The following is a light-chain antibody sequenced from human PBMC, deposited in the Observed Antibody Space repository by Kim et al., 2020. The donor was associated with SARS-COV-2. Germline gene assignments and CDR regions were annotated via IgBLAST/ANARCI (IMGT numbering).Light chain of an antibody. CDR1: SSSIGSNI. J-gene: IGLJ3*02. CDR3: AAWDDSLNAWV. Sequence: GQRVTISCSGSSSSIGSNIVNWYQQLPGTAPKLLIYNNNQRPSGVPDRFSGSKSGASASLAISGLQSEDEAAYSCAAWDDSLNAWVFGGGTQLTVL. V-gene: IGLV1-44*01. CDR2: NNN.